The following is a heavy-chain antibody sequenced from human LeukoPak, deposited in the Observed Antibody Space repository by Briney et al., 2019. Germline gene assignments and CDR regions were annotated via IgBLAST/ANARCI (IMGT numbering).Heavy chain of an antibody. V-gene: IGHV3-30*19. CDR3: ARSGATVTQFDY. Sequence: PGGSLRLSCAASGFTFSNYGMHWVRQAPGKGLEWVTFIFSDGNNKYYADSVKGRFTISRDNSKNTLYLQMNSLRAEDTAVYYCARSGATVTQFDYWGQGTLVTVSS. CDR1: GFTFSNYG. D-gene: IGHD4-11*01. CDR2: IFSDGNNK. J-gene: IGHJ4*02.